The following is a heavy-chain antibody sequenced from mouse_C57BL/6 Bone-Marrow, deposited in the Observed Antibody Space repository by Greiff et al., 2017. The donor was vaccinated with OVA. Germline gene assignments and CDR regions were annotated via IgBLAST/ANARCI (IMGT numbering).Heavy chain of an antibody. J-gene: IGHJ2*01. CDR2: INPNYGTT. Sequence: EVQLQESGPELVKPGASVKISCKASGYSFTDYNMNWVKQSNGKSLEWIGVINPNYGTTSYNQKFKGKATLTVDQSSSTAYMQLNSLTSEGSAVYYCARGIYYYGSSYVDFDDWGQGTTLTVSS. CDR1: GYSFTDYN. CDR3: ARGIYYYGSSYVDFDD. V-gene: IGHV1-39*01. D-gene: IGHD1-1*01.